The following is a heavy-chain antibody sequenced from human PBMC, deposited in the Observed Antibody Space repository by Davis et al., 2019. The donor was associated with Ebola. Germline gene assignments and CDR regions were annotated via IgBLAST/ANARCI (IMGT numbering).Heavy chain of an antibody. CDR1: GGSISSGDYY. CDR2: IYYSGSP. V-gene: IGHV4-39*01. CDR3: ARLGLEMATILGEAFDI. D-gene: IGHD5-24*01. J-gene: IGHJ3*02. Sequence: MPSETLSLTCTVSGGSISSGDYYWSWIRQPPGKGLEWIGSIYYSGSPYYNPSLKSRVTISVDTSKNQFSLKLSSVTAADTAVYYCARLGLEMATILGEAFDIWGQGTMVTVSS.